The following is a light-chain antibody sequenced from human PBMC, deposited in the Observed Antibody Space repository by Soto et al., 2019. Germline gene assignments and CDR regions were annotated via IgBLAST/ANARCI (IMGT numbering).Light chain of an antibody. CDR1: QSVGSSY. CDR3: QQYDSPIWT. Sequence: EHVLTQSPGTLSLSPGERATLSCRASQSVGSSYLAWYQQKPGQAPRLLIYSTSSRATDIPDRFSGSGSGTDFTLTISRLEPEDFAVSYCQQYDSPIWTFGQGTKVEIK. J-gene: IGKJ1*01. CDR2: STS. V-gene: IGKV3-20*01.